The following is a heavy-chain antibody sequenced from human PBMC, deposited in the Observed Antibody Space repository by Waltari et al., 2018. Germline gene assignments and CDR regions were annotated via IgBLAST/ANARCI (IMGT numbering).Heavy chain of an antibody. D-gene: IGHD1-26*01. CDR3: AKTRVVGPSIDALDI. Sequence: EVQLVESGGGLVHPGGSLRLSCPASGFAFVDFSMTWVRQAPGKGLEWLSSIPSRGGTKYQADSVKGRFIISRDNAKNSLYLQMNSLRAEDTAVYYCAKTRVVGPSIDALDIWGRGTLVTVSS. CDR2: IPSRGGTK. J-gene: IGHJ3*02. CDR1: GFAFVDFS. V-gene: IGHV3-48*01.